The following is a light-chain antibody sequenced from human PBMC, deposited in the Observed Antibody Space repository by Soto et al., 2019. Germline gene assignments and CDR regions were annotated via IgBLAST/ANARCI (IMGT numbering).Light chain of an antibody. V-gene: IGLV2-8*01. CDR2: EVS. Sequence: QSVLTQPPSASGSPGQSVTISCTGTSSDVGGYNYVSWYQQHPGKAPKLMIYEVSKRPSGVPDRFSGSKSGNTASLTVSGLQAEDEADYYCSSYAGSNLGVFGTGNKVTVL. CDR3: SSYAGSNLGV. J-gene: IGLJ1*01. CDR1: SSDVGGYNY.